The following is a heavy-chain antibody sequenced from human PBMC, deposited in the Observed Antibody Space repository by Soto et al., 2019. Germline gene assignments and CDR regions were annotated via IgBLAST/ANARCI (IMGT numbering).Heavy chain of an antibody. D-gene: IGHD1-20*01. CDR3: ANPSEDNWNPAS. V-gene: IGHV3-30*18. J-gene: IGHJ4*02. Sequence: LRLSCAASGFTFSSYGMHWVRQAPGKGLEWVAVISYDGSNKYYADSVKGRFTISRDNSKNTLYLQMNSLRAEDTAVYYCANPSEDNWNPASWGQGTLVTVSS. CDR2: ISYDGSNK. CDR1: GFTFSSYG.